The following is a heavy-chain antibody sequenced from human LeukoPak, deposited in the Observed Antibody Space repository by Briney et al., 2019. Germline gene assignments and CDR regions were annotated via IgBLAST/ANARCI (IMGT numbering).Heavy chain of an antibody. CDR2: IYTSGST. Sequence: STETLSLTCTVSGGSISSYYWSWIRQPAGKGLEWIGRIYTSGSTNYNPSLKSRVTMSVDTSKNQFSLKLSSVTAADTAVYYCARAGYDILTGYSDYWGQGTLVTVSS. J-gene: IGHJ4*02. D-gene: IGHD3-9*01. CDR3: ARAGYDILTGYSDY. CDR1: GGSISSYY. V-gene: IGHV4-4*07.